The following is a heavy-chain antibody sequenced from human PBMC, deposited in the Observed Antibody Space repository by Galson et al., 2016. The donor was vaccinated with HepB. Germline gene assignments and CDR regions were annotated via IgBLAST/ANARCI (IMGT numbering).Heavy chain of an antibody. D-gene: IGHD4-23*01. V-gene: IGHV4-31*03. CDR1: GDSVNTKAYY. CDR2: IFYSGST. CDR3: ARGPHYGGYNGLDV. J-gene: IGHJ6*02. Sequence: TLSLTCTVSGDSVNTKAYYWSWIRQHPGKGLEWIGYIFYSGSTSYNPSLKSRITISVDTSKNHFSLNVSSLTAADTAVYYCARGPHYGGYNGLDVWGQGTTATVSS.